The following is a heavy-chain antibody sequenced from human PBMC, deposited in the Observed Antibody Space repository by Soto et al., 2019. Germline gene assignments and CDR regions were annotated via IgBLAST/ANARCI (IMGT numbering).Heavy chain of an antibody. Sequence: ASVKVSGKGFGYSFMKYGINCVRQAPGQVLEWVGWISPYSGYTHSAQKFHGRLTLTTDTAASTAYMELRILRSADTALYYCAREASVLIPAAQPSRFDSWGQGTLVTVSS. J-gene: IGHJ4*02. D-gene: IGHD2-2*01. CDR2: ISPYSGYT. CDR3: AREASVLIPAAQPSRFDS. V-gene: IGHV1-18*01. CDR1: GYSFMKYG.